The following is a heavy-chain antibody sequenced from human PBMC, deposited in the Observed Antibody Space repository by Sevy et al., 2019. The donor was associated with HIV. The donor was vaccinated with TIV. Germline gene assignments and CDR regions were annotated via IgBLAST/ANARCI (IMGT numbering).Heavy chain of an antibody. J-gene: IGHJ6*02. D-gene: IGHD3-22*01. CDR3: ARPGDSNALRGGYQYAINL. CDR1: GDSNGGTTDY. V-gene: IGHV4-39*01. CDR2: VYYSGRA. Sequence: SETLSLTCTVSGDSNGGTTDYWAWFRQPPGMELVWIGSVYYSGRAHYNWSLKSRVTISIEWSKNQFSLKLTSVTSADTAVYYCARPGDSNALRGGYQYAINLWGQGTTVTVSS.